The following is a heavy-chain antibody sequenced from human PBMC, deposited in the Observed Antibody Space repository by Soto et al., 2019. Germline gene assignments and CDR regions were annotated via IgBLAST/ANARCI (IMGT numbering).Heavy chain of an antibody. CDR2: IYFSGSS. Sequence: QVQLQESGPGLVKPSQTLSLTCTVSGGSVSRGGYYWSWIRQHPGKGLEWIGYIYFSGSSYYNPSLKSRLTISIDTSKNQFFLKLTSVTAADTAVYFCERQEMVYTYGFDIWGQGTMVTVSS. J-gene: IGHJ3*02. CDR1: GGSVSRGGYY. V-gene: IGHV4-31*03. CDR3: ERQEMVYTYGFDI. D-gene: IGHD2-8*01.